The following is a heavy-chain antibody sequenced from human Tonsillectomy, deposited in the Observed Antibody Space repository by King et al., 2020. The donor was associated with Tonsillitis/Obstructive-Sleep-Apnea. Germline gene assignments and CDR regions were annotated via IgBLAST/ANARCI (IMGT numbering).Heavy chain of an antibody. J-gene: IGHJ6*03. CDR1: GFTFSSYD. V-gene: IGHV3-13*04. D-gene: IGHD5-12*01. Sequence: VQLVESGGGLVQPGGSLRLSCAASGFTFSSYDMHWVRQATGKGLEWVSAIGTAGDTYYPGSVKGRFTISRENAKNSLYLQMNSLRAGDTAVYYCARGSSGYDGGSYYYYMDVWGKGTTVTVSS. CDR2: IGTAGDT. CDR3: ARGSSGYDGGSYYYYMDV.